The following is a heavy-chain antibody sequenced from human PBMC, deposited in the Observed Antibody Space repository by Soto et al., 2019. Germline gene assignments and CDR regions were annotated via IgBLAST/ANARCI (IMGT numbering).Heavy chain of an antibody. V-gene: IGHV1-2*02. CDR1: GYTFTGYY. CDR2: IDPDSGDT. Sequence: ASVKVSCKASGYTFTGYYLHWVRQAPGQGPEWVGKIDPDSGDTDQSQKFQGRVTLTRDTAIDTAYMELTRLTLDDTAIYYCARGPLEWGQGTLVTVSA. J-gene: IGHJ4*02. CDR3: ARGPLE.